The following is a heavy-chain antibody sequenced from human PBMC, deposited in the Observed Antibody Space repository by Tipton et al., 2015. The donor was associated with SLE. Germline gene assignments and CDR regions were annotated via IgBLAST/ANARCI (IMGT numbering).Heavy chain of an antibody. CDR1: GYTFTSYY. J-gene: IGHJ3*02. CDR2: INPSGGST. Sequence: QSGAEVKKPGASVKVSCKASGYTFTSYYMHWVRQAPGQGLEWMGIINPSGGSTSYAQKFQGRVTMTRDTSTSTVYMELGRLRSEDTAVYYCARGVRTHDAFDIWGQGTMVTVSS. V-gene: IGHV1-46*01. CDR3: ARGVRTHDAFDI.